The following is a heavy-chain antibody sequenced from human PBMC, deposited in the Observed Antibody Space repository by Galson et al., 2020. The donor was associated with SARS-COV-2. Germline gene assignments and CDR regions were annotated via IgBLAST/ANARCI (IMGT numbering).Heavy chain of an antibody. CDR3: ARDGSGSYYSPLN. CDR1: GFTFSSYG. Sequence: GESLKISCAASGFTFSSYGMHWVRQAPGKGLEWVAVISYDGSNKYYADSVKGRFTISRDNSKNTLYLQMNSLRAEDTAVYYCARDGSGSYYSPLNWGQGALVTVSS. CDR2: ISYDGSNK. V-gene: IGHV3-30*03. J-gene: IGHJ4*02. D-gene: IGHD3-10*01.